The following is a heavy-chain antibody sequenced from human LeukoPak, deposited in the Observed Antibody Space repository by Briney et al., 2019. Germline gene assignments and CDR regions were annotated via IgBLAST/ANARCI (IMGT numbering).Heavy chain of an antibody. CDR1: GFTFSSNA. Sequence: GGSLRLSCAASGFTFSSNAMIWVRQAPGKGLGWVSVISGCGGNTYYADSVKGRLPISRDNSKNTLYLQMNSLRAEDTAVYHCAKAVGSGLRYYFDYWGQGTLVTVSS. V-gene: IGHV3-23*01. D-gene: IGHD6-19*01. CDR2: ISGCGGNT. CDR3: AKAVGSGLRYYFDY. J-gene: IGHJ4*02.